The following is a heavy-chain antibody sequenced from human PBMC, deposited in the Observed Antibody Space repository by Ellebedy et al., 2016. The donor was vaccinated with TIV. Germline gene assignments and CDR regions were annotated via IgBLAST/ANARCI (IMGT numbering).Heavy chain of an antibody. CDR1: GGSISSSSYY. J-gene: IGHJ4*02. D-gene: IGHD3-3*01. V-gene: IGHV4-39*01. CDR3: AGNFWSGYYTSRVF. CDR2: IYYSGST. Sequence: SETLSLXXTVSGGSISSSSYYWGWIRQPPGKGLEWIGSIYYSGSTYYNPSLKSRVTISVDTSKNQFSLKLSSVTAADTAVYYCAGNFWSGYYTSRVFWGQGTLVTVSS.